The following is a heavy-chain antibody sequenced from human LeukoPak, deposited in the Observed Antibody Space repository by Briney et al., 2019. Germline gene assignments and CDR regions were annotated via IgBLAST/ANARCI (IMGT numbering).Heavy chain of an antibody. J-gene: IGHJ6*03. V-gene: IGHV3-48*03. D-gene: IGHD3-10*01. CDR3: ARDAGAYYYYYYMDV. CDR2: ISSSGSTI. Sequence: GGSLRLSCAASGFTFSSCEMNWVRQAPGKGLEWVSYISSSGSTIYYADSVKGRFTISRDNAKNSLYLQMNSLRAEDTAVYYCARDAGAYYYYYYMDVWGKGTTVTVSS. CDR1: GFTFSSCE.